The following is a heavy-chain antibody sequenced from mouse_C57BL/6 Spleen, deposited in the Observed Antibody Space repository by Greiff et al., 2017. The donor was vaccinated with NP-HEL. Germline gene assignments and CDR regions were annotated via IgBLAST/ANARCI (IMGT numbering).Heavy chain of an antibody. V-gene: IGHV1-53*01. D-gene: IGHD3-2*02. CDR1: GYTFTSYW. CDR2: INPSNGDT. J-gene: IGHJ2*01. CDR3: VSDSGYACDY. Sequence: VQLQQPGTELVKPGASVKLSCKASGYTFTSYWMHWVKQRPGQGLEWIGNINPSNGDTNYNENLKNKATLTVDKSSSTAYMHLRSLTSEDAAVYCGVSDSGYACDYWGQGTTLTVSA.